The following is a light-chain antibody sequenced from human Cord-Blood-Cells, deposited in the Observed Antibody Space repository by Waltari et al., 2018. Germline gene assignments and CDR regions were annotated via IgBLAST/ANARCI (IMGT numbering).Light chain of an antibody. CDR1: QSLLHSNGYNY. CDR2: LGS. CDR3: MQALQTPWT. J-gene: IGKJ1*01. V-gene: IGKV2-28*01. Sequence: DIVMTQSPLSLPVTPGEPASISCRSSQSLLHSNGYNYLDWYLQQPGQSPQLLIYLGSNLATGVPDRFSGSGSGTDFTLTISSVEAEDFGVYYCMQALQTPWTFGQGTKVEIK.